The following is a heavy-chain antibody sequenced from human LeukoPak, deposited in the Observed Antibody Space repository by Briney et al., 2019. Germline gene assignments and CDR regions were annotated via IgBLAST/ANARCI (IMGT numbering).Heavy chain of an antibody. V-gene: IGHV3-30-3*01. J-gene: IGHJ4*02. CDR1: GFTFSSYA. CDR3: ARDARTIIAVAGTFDD. CDR2: ISYDGNNK. D-gene: IGHD6-19*01. Sequence: GGSLRLSCAASGFTFSSYAMSWVRQAPGKGLEWVAVISYDGNNKYYADSVKGQFTISRDNSKNTLYLQVNSLRAEDTAVYYCARDARTIIAVAGTFDDWGQGTLVTVSS.